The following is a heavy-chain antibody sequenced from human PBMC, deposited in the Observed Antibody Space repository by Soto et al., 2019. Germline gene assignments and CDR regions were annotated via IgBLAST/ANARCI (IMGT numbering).Heavy chain of an antibody. CDR2: IIPIFGTA. J-gene: IGHJ3*02. V-gene: IGHV1-69*06. Sequence: SVKVSCKASGGTSSSYAISWVRQAPGQGLEWMGGIIPIFGTANYAQKFQGRVTITADKSTSTAYMELSSLRSEDTAVYYCARDRIGDTMIVVTMGHAFDIWGQGTMVTVSS. D-gene: IGHD3-22*01. CDR3: ARDRIGDTMIVVTMGHAFDI. CDR1: GGTSSSYA.